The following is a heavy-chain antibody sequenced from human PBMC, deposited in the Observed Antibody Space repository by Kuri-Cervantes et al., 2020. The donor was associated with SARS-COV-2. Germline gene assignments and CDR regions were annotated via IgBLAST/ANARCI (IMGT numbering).Heavy chain of an antibody. Sequence: GGSPRLSCAASGFTFNNYAMHWVRQTPGEGLEWVAITSYDGTSKYYADSVKGRFTISRDNSKNTLYLQMNNLRGDDTAVYFCARGRVGVQDFWGQGTLVTVSS. V-gene: IGHV3-30-3*01. CDR3: ARGRVGVQDF. J-gene: IGHJ4*02. CDR2: TSYDGTSK. D-gene: IGHD2-21*01. CDR1: GFTFNNYA.